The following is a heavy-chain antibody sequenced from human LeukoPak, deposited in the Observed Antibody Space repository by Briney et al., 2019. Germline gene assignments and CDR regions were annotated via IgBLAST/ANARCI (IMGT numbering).Heavy chain of an antibody. V-gene: IGHV1-8*01. J-gene: IGHJ4*02. CDR1: GYTFTNFD. CDR2: MNPVSGNA. Sequence: ASVKVSCKASGYTFTNFDINWVRQAPGQGLEWMGWMNPVSGNAGSAQKFQGRVTLTRDTSISTAYMELSSLRFDDTAFYYCARAPMGAAALYWGQGTLVTVSS. CDR3: ARAPMGAAALY. D-gene: IGHD6-13*01.